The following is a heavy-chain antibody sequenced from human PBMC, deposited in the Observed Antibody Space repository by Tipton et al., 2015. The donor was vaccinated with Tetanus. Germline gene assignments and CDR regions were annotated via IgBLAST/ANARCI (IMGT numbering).Heavy chain of an antibody. Sequence: TLSLTCTVSGGSISSSSYYWSWIRQPPGKGLEWIGEINHSGSTNYNPSLKSRVTISVDTSKNQFSLKLSSVTAADTAVYYCASGPIGAGATPFDYWGQGTLVTVSS. CDR3: ASGPIGAGATPFDY. D-gene: IGHD1-26*01. V-gene: IGHV4-39*07. J-gene: IGHJ4*02. CDR2: INHSGST. CDR1: GGSISSSSYY.